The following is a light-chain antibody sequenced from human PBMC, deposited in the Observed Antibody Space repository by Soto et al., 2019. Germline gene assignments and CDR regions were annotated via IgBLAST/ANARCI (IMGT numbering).Light chain of an antibody. CDR1: QSIGAS. CDR3: QQHNSSPFT. V-gene: IGKV1-5*03. J-gene: IGKJ4*01. CDR2: KAS. Sequence: DIQMTQSPSTLYASVGDRVTITCRASQSIGASLAWFQQKPGKAPNLLIYKASSLESGVPSRFSGSGSWTEVTLTISTRQPDDVATYYYQQHNSSPFTFGGGTKVEIK.